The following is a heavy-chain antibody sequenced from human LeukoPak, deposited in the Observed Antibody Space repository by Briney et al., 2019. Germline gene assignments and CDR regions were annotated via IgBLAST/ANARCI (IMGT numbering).Heavy chain of an antibody. J-gene: IGHJ4*02. Sequence: PGGSLRLSCAASGFTFSSYAMHWVRQAPGKGLEWVAVIPYDGSNKYYADSVKGRFTISRDNSKNTLYLQMNSLRAEDTAVYYCARAVQQYYFDYWGQGTLVTVSS. CDR3: ARAVQQYYFDY. CDR2: IPYDGSNK. D-gene: IGHD6-19*01. CDR1: GFTFSSYA. V-gene: IGHV3-30-3*01.